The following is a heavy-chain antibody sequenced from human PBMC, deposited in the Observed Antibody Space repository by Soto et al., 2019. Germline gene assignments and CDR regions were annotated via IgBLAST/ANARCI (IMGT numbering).Heavy chain of an antibody. CDR3: ATYQPVPVPIGNAFDP. V-gene: IGHV3-23*01. Sequence: GGSLRLSCAASGFTFSSYAMSWVRQAPGKGLEWVSGISGSGGGTYYADSVKGRFTISRDNAGNSLYLQMNSLRVEDTAVYYCATYQPVPVPIGNAFDPWGQGTLVTVSS. D-gene: IGHD2-2*02. J-gene: IGHJ5*02. CDR2: ISGSGGGT. CDR1: GFTFSSYA.